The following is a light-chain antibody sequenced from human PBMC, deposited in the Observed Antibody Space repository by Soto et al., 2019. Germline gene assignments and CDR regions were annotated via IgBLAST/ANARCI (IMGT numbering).Light chain of an antibody. CDR2: GAS. V-gene: IGKV3-20*01. J-gene: IGKJ4*01. CDR1: QSVSSSY. Sequence: EIVLTQSPGTLSLSPGERATLSCRASQSVSSSYLAWYQQKPGQAPRLLIYGASSRATGIPDRFSGSGSGTDFTLPISRLEPEDFAVYYCQLYGSSPPLTFGGGTKVEIK. CDR3: QLYGSSPPLT.